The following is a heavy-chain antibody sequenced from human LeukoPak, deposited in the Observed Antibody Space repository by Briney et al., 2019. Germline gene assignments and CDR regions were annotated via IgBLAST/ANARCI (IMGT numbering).Heavy chain of an antibody. Sequence: GGSLRLSCAASGFTFSTYWMTWVRQAPGKGLEWVANIKQDGSEKYYVGSVKGRFTISRDNAKNSLYLQMNSLRAEDTAVYYCARDRNTDFWSGYYTNYFDYWGQGTLVTVSS. D-gene: IGHD3-3*01. V-gene: IGHV3-7*01. CDR1: GFTFSTYW. CDR2: IKQDGSEK. J-gene: IGHJ4*02. CDR3: ARDRNTDFWSGYYTNYFDY.